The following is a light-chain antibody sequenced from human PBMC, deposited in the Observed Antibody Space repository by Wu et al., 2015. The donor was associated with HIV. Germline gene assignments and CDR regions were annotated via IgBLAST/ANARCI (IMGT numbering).Light chain of an antibody. Sequence: DIQMTQSPSTLSASVGDRVNITCRAGQSVGSWLAWYQQTPGKAPKHLLYKASSLESGVPSRFSGRGSGTEFTLTVSSLQPDDFGTYCCQQYYTSVITFGQGTRLDIK. V-gene: IGKV1-5*03. J-gene: IGKJ5*01. CDR2: KAS. CDR1: QSVGSW. CDR3: QQYYTSVIT.